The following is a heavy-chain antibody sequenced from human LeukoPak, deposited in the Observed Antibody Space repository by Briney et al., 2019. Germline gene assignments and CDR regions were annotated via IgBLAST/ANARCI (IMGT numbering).Heavy chain of an antibody. Sequence: ASVKVSCKASGGTFSSYAISWVRQAPGQGLEWMGRIIPIFGTANYAQKFQGRVTITTDESTSTAYMGLSSLRSEDTAVYYCARFGVVIGYDYWGQGTLVTVSS. CDR3: ARFGVVIGYDY. V-gene: IGHV1-69*05. CDR1: GGTFSSYA. J-gene: IGHJ4*02. D-gene: IGHD3-3*01. CDR2: IIPIFGTA.